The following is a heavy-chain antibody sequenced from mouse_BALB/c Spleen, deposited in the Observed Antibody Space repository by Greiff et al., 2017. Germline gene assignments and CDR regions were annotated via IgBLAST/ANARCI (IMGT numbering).Heavy chain of an antibody. CDR1: GFNIKDTY. CDR2: IDPANGNT. J-gene: IGHJ4*01. CDR3: ASWDGNAMDY. Sequence: VQLQQSGAELVRPGALVKLSCKASGFNIKDTYMHWVKQRPEQGLEWIGRIDPANGNTKYDPKFQGKATITADTSSNTAYLQLSSLTSEDTAVYYCASWDGNAMDYWGQGTSVTVSS. D-gene: IGHD4-1*01. V-gene: IGHV14-3*02.